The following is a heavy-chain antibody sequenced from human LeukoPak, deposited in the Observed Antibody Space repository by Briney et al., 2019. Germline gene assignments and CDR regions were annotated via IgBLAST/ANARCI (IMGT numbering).Heavy chain of an antibody. Sequence: GGSLRLSCAASGFTFSSYIMNWVRQALGKGLEWVSSISSSSSYIYYADSVKGRFTISRDNAKNSLYLQMNSLRAEDTAVYYCARMAGTDDYYDSSYPSDYWGQGTLVTVSS. CDR3: ARMAGTDDYYDSSYPSDY. J-gene: IGHJ4*02. CDR2: ISSSSSYI. D-gene: IGHD3-22*01. CDR1: GFTFSSYI. V-gene: IGHV3-21*01.